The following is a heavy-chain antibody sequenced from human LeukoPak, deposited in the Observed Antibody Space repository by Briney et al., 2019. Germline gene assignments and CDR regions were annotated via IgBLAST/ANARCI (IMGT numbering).Heavy chain of an antibody. J-gene: IGHJ4*02. V-gene: IGHV1-46*01. D-gene: IGHD3-22*01. CDR3: ARDEHKVSYYYDSSGYYYSY. CDR2: INPSGGST. CDR1: GYTFTSYY. Sequence: PRASVKVSCKASGYTFTSYYMHWVRQAPGQGLEWMGLINPSGGSTSYAQKFQGRVTMTRDTSTSTVYMELSSLRSEDTAVYYCARDEHKVSYYYDSSGYYYSYWGQGTLVTVSS.